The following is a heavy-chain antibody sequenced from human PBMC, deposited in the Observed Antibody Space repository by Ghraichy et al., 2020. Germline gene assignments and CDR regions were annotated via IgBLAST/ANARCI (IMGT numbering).Heavy chain of an antibody. J-gene: IGHJ5*02. CDR1: GGSFSGYY. V-gene: IGHV4-34*01. CDR2: INHSGST. Sequence: SETLSLTCAVYGGSFSGYYWSWIRQPPGKGLEWIGEINHSGSTNYNPSLKSRDTISVDTSKNQFSLKLSSVTAADTAVYYCARTTGKAHNWFDPWGQGTLVTVSS. D-gene: IGHD1-1*01. CDR3: ARTTGKAHNWFDP.